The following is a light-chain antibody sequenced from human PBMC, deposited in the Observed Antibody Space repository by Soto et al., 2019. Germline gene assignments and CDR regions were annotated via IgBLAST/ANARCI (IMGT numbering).Light chain of an antibody. CDR3: QQFNVYPIT. V-gene: IGKV1-13*02. Sequence: AIQLTQSPSSLSASVGDRVTITCRASQDIRGALAWYQQKPGKAPKLLIYDVSSLESGVPSRFSDSGSGTDFTFTISSQQPKDFATYYCQQFNVYPITFGQGTRLEIK. J-gene: IGKJ5*01. CDR2: DVS. CDR1: QDIRGA.